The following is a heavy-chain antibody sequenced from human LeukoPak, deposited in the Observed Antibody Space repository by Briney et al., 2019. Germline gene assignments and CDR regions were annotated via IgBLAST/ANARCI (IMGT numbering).Heavy chain of an antibody. CDR2: ISAYNGNT. V-gene: IGHV1-18*01. Sequence: ASVKVSCKASGYTFTSYGISWVRQAPGQGLEWMGWISAYNGNTNYAQKLQGRVTMTTDTSTSTAYMELRSLRSDDTAVYYCARDHYDILTGYAYYYYYYMDVWGKGTTVTVSS. CDR3: ARDHYDILTGYAYYYYYYMDV. D-gene: IGHD3-9*01. CDR1: GYTFTSYG. J-gene: IGHJ6*03.